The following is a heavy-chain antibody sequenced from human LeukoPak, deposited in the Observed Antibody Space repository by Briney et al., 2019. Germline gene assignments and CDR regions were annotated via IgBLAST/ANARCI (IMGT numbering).Heavy chain of an antibody. V-gene: IGHV1-2*02. D-gene: IGHD6-6*01. CDR1: GYTFTGYY. Sequence: ASVKVSCKASGYTFTGYYMHWVRQAPGQGLEWMGWINPNSGGTNYAQKFQGRVTMTRDTSISTAYMELSRLRSDDTAVYYCARGGQEAAHPIDAFDIWGQGTMVTVSS. CDR2: INPNSGGT. CDR3: ARGGQEAAHPIDAFDI. J-gene: IGHJ3*02.